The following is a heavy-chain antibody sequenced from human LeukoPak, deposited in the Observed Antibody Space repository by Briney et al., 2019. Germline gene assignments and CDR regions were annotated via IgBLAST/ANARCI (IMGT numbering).Heavy chain of an antibody. J-gene: IGHJ4*02. CDR1: GFTFTCCG. V-gene: IGHV3-30*18. D-gene: IGHD3-3*01. CDR2: ISSSDGNSK. CDR3: AKWSGNRPLYYFDY. Sequence: PGTSLRLSCVTSGFTFTCCGMHWVRQASGKGLEWVAAISSSDGNSKYYADSVNGRFTIYRDNSKNTVYLQMNSLRADDTAVYYCAKWSGNRPLYYFDYWGQGTLVTVSS.